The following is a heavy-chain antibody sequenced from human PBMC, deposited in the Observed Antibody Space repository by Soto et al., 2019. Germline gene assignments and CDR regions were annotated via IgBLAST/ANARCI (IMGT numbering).Heavy chain of an antibody. CDR3: AKDYYDSSGYYSPDIDY. V-gene: IGHV3-30*18. D-gene: IGHD3-22*01. Sequence: GGSLRLSCAASGFTFSSYGMHWVRQAPGKGLEWVAVISYDGSNKYYADSVKGRFTISRDNSKNTLYLQMNSLRAEDTAVYYCAKDYYDSSGYYSPDIDYWGQGTLVTVSS. CDR2: ISYDGSNK. CDR1: GFTFSSYG. J-gene: IGHJ4*02.